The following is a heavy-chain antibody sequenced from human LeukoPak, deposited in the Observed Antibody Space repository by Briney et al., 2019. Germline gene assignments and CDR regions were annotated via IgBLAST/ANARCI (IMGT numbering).Heavy chain of an antibody. J-gene: IGHJ4*02. CDR1: GFTFSSDA. D-gene: IGHD1-26*01. CDR3: AKDGERGSYSYFDY. CDR2: ISGSTGST. V-gene: IGHV3-23*01. Sequence: GGSLRLSCAASGFTFSSDAMSWVRQAPGKGLEWVSAISGSTGSTYYADSVKGRFTIYRDNSKNTLYLQMKSLRAEDTAVYYCAKDGERGSYSYFDYWGQGTLVTVSS.